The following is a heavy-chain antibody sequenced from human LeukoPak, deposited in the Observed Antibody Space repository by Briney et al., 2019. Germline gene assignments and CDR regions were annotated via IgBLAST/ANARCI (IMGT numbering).Heavy chain of an antibody. CDR1: GGSISSYY. CDR2: IYYSGST. V-gene: IGHV4-39*01. CDR3: ARQGRRGYSYGYYYYYYMDV. D-gene: IGHD5-18*01. Sequence: SETLSLTCTVSGGSISSYYWGGIRQPPGKGLEWIGSIYYSGSTYYNPSLKSRVTISVDTSKNQFSLKLSSVTAADTAVYYCARQGRRGYSYGYYYYYYMDVWGKGTTVTVSS. J-gene: IGHJ6*03.